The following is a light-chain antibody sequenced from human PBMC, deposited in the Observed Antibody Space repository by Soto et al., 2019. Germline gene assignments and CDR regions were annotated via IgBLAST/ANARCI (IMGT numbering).Light chain of an antibody. CDR2: SNN. Sequence: QLVLTQPPSASGTPGQRVTISCSGSNSNIGSNPVNWYQQLPGTAPKVLIYSNNQRPTGVPDRFSGSRSGTSASLAISGLQSEDEADYFCAAWDDSLNGRVFGTGTKLTVL. CDR3: AAWDDSLNGRV. J-gene: IGLJ1*01. CDR1: NSNIGSNP. V-gene: IGLV1-44*01.